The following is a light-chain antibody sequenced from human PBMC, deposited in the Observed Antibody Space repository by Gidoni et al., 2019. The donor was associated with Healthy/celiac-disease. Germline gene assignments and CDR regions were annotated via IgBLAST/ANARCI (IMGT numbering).Light chain of an antibody. V-gene: IGKV1-12*01. Sequence: VLSRFSGSGSGTDFTLTISSLQPEDFATYYCQQANSFPLTFXQXTKVEIK. CDR3: QQANSFPLT. J-gene: IGKJ1*01.